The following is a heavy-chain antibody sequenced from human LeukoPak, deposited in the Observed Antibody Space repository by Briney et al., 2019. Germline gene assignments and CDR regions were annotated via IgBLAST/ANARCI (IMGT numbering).Heavy chain of an antibody. J-gene: IGHJ1*01. CDR3: ASRMYGSSGRYFHH. Sequence: SETLSLTCAVYGGSFSGYYWSWIRQPPGKGLEWIGYIHYSGSAYYNPSLKSRVTMSVDTSNNQFSLKLNSVTAVDTAVYYCASRMYGSSGRYFHHWGQGTLVTVSS. CDR1: GGSFSGYY. CDR2: IHYSGSA. D-gene: IGHD6-13*01. V-gene: IGHV4-34*10.